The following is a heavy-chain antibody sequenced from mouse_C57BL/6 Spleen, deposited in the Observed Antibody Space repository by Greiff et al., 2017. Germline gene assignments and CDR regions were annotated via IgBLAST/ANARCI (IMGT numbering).Heavy chain of an antibody. D-gene: IGHD1-1*01. CDR2: IYPGDGDT. Sequence: VHLVESGPELVKPGASVKISCKASGYAFSSSWMNWVKQRPGKGLEWIGRIYPGDGDTNYNGKFKGKATLTADKSSSTAYMQLSSLTSEDSAVYFCARNPYYGSSSFAYWGQGTLVTVSA. CDR1: GYAFSSSW. CDR3: ARNPYYGSSSFAY. J-gene: IGHJ3*01. V-gene: IGHV1-82*01.